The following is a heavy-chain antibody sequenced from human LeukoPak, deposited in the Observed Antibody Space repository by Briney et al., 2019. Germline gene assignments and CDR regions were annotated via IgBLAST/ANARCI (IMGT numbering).Heavy chain of an antibody. D-gene: IGHD6-13*01. J-gene: IGHJ3*02. Sequence: SETLSLTCTVYGGSISSYYWSWIRQPAGKGLEWIGRIYTSGSTNYNPSLKSRVTMSVDTSKNQFSLKLSSVTAADTAVYYCAREPAGIAAAGKALAFDIWGQGTMVTVSS. V-gene: IGHV4-4*07. CDR1: GGSISSYY. CDR2: IYTSGST. CDR3: AREPAGIAAAGKALAFDI.